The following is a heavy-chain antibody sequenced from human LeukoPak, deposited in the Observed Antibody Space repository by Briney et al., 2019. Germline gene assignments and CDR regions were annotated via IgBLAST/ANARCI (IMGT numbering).Heavy chain of an antibody. Sequence: SVKVSCKASGGTFSSYAISWVRQAPGQGLEWMGGIIPIFGTANYAQKFQGRVTITADESTSTAYMELSSLRSEDTAVYYCARDEAAAGSPAPAFDPWGQGTLVTVSS. D-gene: IGHD6-13*01. CDR3: ARDEAAAGSPAPAFDP. CDR1: GGTFSSYA. V-gene: IGHV1-69*13. J-gene: IGHJ5*02. CDR2: IIPIFGTA.